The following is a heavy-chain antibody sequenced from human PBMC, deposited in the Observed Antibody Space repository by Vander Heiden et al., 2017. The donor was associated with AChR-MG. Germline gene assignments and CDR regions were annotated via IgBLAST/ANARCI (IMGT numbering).Heavy chain of an antibody. CDR1: GGSTSSTSYY. V-gene: IGHV4-39*01. Sequence: QLQLQESGPGLVKPSETLSLSCTVSGGSTSSTSYYWAWIRQPPGKGLEWIGSIFYSGNTYYNPSLKSRVTISVDTSRNQFSLKLSSVTAADTAIYYCARHTRAAAGIITYFDPWGQGTLVTVSS. J-gene: IGHJ5*02. CDR3: ARHTRAAAGIITYFDP. CDR2: IFYSGNT. D-gene: IGHD6-13*01.